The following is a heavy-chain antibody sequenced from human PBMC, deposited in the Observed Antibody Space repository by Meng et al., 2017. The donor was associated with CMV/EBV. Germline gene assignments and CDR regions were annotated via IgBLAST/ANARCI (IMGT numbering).Heavy chain of an antibody. J-gene: IGHJ4*02. CDR2: IYYSGST. CDR1: GGSISSSSYY. D-gene: IGHD2-2*01. V-gene: IGHV4-39*07. CDR3: ARQEYCSSTSCYDY. Sequence: HLQLQESGPGLVKPSXALSLTCPVSGGSISSSSYYWGWIRQPPGKGLEWIGSIYYSGSTYYNPSLKSRVTISVDTSKNQFSLKLSSVTAADTAVYYCARQEYCSSTSCYDYWGQGTLGTVSS.